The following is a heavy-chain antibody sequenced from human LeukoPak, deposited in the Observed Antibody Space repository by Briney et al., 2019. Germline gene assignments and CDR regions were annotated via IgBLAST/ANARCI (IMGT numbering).Heavy chain of an antibody. D-gene: IGHD7-27*01. J-gene: IGHJ4*02. Sequence: SETLSLTCTVSGGSISSYYWSWIRQPPGKGLEWIGYIYYSGSTNYNPSLKSRLTISVDSSKNQFSLKMISVTAADTGVYYCARHGNWDPFDYWGQGALVTVSS. CDR3: ARHGNWDPFDY. CDR1: GGSISSYY. CDR2: IYYSGST. V-gene: IGHV4-59*08.